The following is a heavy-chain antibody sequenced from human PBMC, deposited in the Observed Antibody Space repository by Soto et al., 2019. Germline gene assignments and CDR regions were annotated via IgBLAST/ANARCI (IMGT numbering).Heavy chain of an antibody. V-gene: IGHV3-33*01. Sequence: GGSLRLSCAASGFTFSSYGMHWVRQAPGKGLEWVAVIWYDGSNKYYADSVKGRFTISRDNSKNTLYLQMNSLRAEDTAVYYCARVPQRLPNYYMDVWGKGTTVTVSS. CDR3: ARVPQRLPNYYMDV. CDR1: GFTFSSYG. CDR2: IWYDGSNK. J-gene: IGHJ6*03. D-gene: IGHD4-17*01.